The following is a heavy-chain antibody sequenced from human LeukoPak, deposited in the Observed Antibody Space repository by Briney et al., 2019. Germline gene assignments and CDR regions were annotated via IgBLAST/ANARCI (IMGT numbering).Heavy chain of an antibody. CDR2: INHSGNI. V-gene: IGHV4-34*01. CDR1: GGSISSYY. D-gene: IGHD1-26*01. Sequence: PSETLSLTCTVSGGSISSYYWSWIRQPPGKGLEWIGEINHSGNIDYNPSLKSRVTISIDTSKNQFSLKLSSVTAADTAVYYCARDEVGAAHWGQGTLVTVSS. CDR3: ARDEVGAAH. J-gene: IGHJ4*02.